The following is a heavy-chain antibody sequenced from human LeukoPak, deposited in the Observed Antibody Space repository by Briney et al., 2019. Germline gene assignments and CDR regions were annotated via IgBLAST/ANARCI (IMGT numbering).Heavy chain of an antibody. CDR2: IRYDGSNK. D-gene: IGHD3-16*01. CDR1: RFTFSSYG. J-gene: IGHJ4*02. CDR3: ARDRKGYVIDY. V-gene: IGHV3-30*02. Sequence: PGGSLRLSCAASRFTFSSYGMHWVRQAPGKGLEWVAFIRYDGSNKYYADSVKGRFTISRDNSKNTLYLQMNSLRAEDTAVYYCARDRKGYVIDYWGQGTLVTVSS.